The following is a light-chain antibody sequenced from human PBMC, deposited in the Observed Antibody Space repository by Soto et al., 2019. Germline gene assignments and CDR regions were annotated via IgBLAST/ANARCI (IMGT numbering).Light chain of an antibody. J-gene: IGLJ3*02. CDR2: DNN. CDR1: SSNIGNNY. Sequence: QSVLTQPPSVSAAPGQKVTISCSGSSSNIGNNYVSWYQQLPGTAPKLLIYDNNKRPSGIPDRFSGSKSGTSATLGITGLQTGDEADYYCGTWDSSLSAVGWVFGGGTMVTVL. CDR3: GTWDSSLSAVGWV. V-gene: IGLV1-51*01.